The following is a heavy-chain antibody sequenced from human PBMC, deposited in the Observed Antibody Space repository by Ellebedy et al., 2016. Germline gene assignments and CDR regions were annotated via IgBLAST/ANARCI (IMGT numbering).Heavy chain of an antibody. J-gene: IGHJ1*01. Sequence: GESLKISCAASGFTFSSYGMHWVRQAPGKGLEWVAVISYDGSNKYYADSVKGRFTISRDNSKNTLYLQMNSLRAEDTAVYYCAKDSSGWYGEYFQHWGQGTLVTVSS. CDR3: AKDSSGWYGEYFQH. CDR1: GFTFSSYG. CDR2: ISYDGSNK. D-gene: IGHD6-19*01. V-gene: IGHV3-30*18.